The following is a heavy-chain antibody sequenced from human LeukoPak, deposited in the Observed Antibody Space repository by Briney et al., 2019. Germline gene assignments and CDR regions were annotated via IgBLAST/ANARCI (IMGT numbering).Heavy chain of an antibody. Sequence: ASVKVSCKASGGTFRSYAISWVRQAPGQGLEWLGIINPSGGSTSYAQKFQGRVTMTRDTSTSTVYMELSSLRSEDTAVYYCARDLVGATIRYFDYWGQGTLVTVSS. CDR1: GGTFRSYA. V-gene: IGHV1-46*03. J-gene: IGHJ4*02. CDR3: ARDLVGATIRYFDY. D-gene: IGHD1-26*01. CDR2: INPSGGST.